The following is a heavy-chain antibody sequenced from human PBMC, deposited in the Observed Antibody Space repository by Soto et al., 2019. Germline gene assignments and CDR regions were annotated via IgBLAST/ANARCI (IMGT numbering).Heavy chain of an antibody. CDR3: TRHGSGDYFLFDP. Sequence: EVQLVESGGTLVQPGGSLRLSCAASGFTFSRFWMHWVRQAPGKGLEWVSRASPDGTSTSYADSVKGRFTISRDNANNTLFMQMNSLRAEDTAVYYCTRHGSGDYFLFDPWGQGTLVTVSS. CDR1: GFTFSRFW. CDR2: ASPDGTST. J-gene: IGHJ5*02. D-gene: IGHD4-17*01. V-gene: IGHV3-74*01.